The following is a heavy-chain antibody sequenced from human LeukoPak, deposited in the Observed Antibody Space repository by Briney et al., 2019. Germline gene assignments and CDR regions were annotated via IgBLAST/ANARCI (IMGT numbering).Heavy chain of an antibody. J-gene: IGHJ4*02. CDR1: GGSISSYY. CDR2: IYYSGST. Sequence: SETLSLTCTVSGGSISSYYWSWIRQPPGKGLEWIGYIYYSGSTNYNPSLKSRVTISVDTSKNQFSLKLSSMTAADTAMYYCARGNSSGTFDYWGQGTLVTVSS. V-gene: IGHV4-59*01. D-gene: IGHD6-19*01. CDR3: ARGNSSGTFDY.